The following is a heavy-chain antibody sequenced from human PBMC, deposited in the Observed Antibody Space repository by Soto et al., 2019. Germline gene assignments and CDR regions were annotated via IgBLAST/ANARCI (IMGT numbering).Heavy chain of an antibody. CDR3: ARDRDTAGFEY. D-gene: IGHD5-18*01. Sequence: GGSLTLSCAASGFTFSDYYMSWIRQAPGKGLEWVSYISSSRSTIYYADSVKGRFTISRDNSKNTLYLQMNSLRAEDTAVYYCARDRDTAGFEYWGQGTMVTVSS. CDR1: GFTFSDYY. V-gene: IGHV3-11*01. J-gene: IGHJ4*02. CDR2: ISSSRSTI.